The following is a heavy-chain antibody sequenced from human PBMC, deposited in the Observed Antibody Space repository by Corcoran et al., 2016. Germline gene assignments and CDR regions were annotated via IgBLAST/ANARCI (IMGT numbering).Heavy chain of an antibody. V-gene: IGHV5-51*01. D-gene: IGHD6-19*01. CDR3: ARQTRSGVDV. CDR2: IYPGDSDT. Sequence: EVQLVQSGSEVKKPGESLKISCQGSGYRFTTSWIAWVRQMPGEGLESMGVIYPGDSDTRYSPSFQGQVTISADKSISTAYLQWSSLKASDSAMYYWARQTRSGVDVWGQGNPVTVSS. J-gene: IGHJ6*02. CDR1: GYRFTTSW.